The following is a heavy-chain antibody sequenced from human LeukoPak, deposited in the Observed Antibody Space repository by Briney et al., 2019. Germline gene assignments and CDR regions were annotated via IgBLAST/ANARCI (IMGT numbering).Heavy chain of an antibody. V-gene: IGHV4-59*01. CDR1: GGSISSYY. J-gene: IGHJ1*01. CDR3: ARGYAEYFQH. Sequence: SETLSLTCTVSGGSISSYYWSWIRQPPRKGLEWIGYIYYSGSTNYNPSLKSRVTISVDTSKNQFSLKLSSVTAADTAVYYCARGYAEYFQHWGQGTLVTVSS. D-gene: IGHD5-18*01. CDR2: IYYSGST.